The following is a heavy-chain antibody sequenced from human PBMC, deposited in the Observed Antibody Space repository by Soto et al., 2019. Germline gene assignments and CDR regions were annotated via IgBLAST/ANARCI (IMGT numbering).Heavy chain of an antibody. CDR2: MNPNRGNT. D-gene: IGHD2-2*01. V-gene: IGHV1-8*01. Sequence: QVQLVQSGAEVKKPGASVKVSCKASGYTFTSYDINWVRQATGQGLEWMEWMNPNRGNTGYAQKVQDRVTMTRNTSISTADMELSSLRSEDTAVYYCARRMDYCSSTSCFGRYNWFDPWGQGTLVTVSS. J-gene: IGHJ5*02. CDR3: ARRMDYCSSTSCFGRYNWFDP. CDR1: GYTFTSYD.